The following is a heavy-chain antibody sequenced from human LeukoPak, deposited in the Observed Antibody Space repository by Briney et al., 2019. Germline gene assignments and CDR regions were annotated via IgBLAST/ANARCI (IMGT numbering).Heavy chain of an antibody. D-gene: IGHD3-9*01. V-gene: IGHV3-64*02. CDR2: ITSNGGNT. CDR3: ARRASAGIFFDY. Sequence: PGGSLILSCVASGFTFDDYEMSWVRQAPGKGLEYVSAITSNGGNTYYADSVQGRFTISRDNSKNTLYLQMGSLRAEDMAIYFCARRASAGIFFDYWGQGILVTVSS. J-gene: IGHJ4*02. CDR1: GFTFDDYE.